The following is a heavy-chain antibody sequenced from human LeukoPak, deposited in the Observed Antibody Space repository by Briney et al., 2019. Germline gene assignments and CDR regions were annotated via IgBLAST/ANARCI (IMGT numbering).Heavy chain of an antibody. CDR3: AKDRRYCSGGSCYSDPYYYYYMDV. CDR2: ISGGDGST. CDR1: GFTFSSYA. D-gene: IGHD2-15*01. Sequence: GGSLRLSCAASGFTFSSYAMSWVRLAPGKGLKWVSSISGGDGSTYYANSVKGRFTISRDNANNSLYLQMNSLRAEDTAVYYCAKDRRYCSGGSCYSDPYYYYYMDVWGKGTTVTVSS. J-gene: IGHJ6*03. V-gene: IGHV3-23*01.